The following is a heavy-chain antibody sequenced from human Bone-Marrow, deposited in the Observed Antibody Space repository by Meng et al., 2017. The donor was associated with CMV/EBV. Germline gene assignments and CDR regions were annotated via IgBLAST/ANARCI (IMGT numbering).Heavy chain of an antibody. D-gene: IGHD3-16*01. CDR1: GASIKNYN. CDR3: AGSRPGGGACDY. CDR2: IQVIGHT. J-gene: IGHJ4*02. Sequence: QGQIQQAGQVLVNPSETLSLTCIFSGASIKNYNWNWVRQPAGQGLEWIGLIQVIGHTVYNPSLKSRVTVSLDASKSQFSLTLNSVTAADTATYYCAGSRPGGGACDYWGQGILVTVSS. V-gene: IGHV4-4*07.